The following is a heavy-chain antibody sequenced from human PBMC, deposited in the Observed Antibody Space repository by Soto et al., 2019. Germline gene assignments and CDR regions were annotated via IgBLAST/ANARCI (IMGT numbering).Heavy chain of an antibody. CDR2: ISYRGST. CDR3: ARRNILDTAMVYYYYGMDV. J-gene: IGHJ6*02. V-gene: IGHV4-39*01. Sequence: SETLSLTCSVSGGSISSNIYYWAWIRQPPGKGLEWIGTISYRGSTSYNPSLKGRVTISVDRSKNQFSLKLSSVTAADTAVYYCARRNILDTAMVYYYYGMDVWGQGTTVTVSS. D-gene: IGHD5-18*01. CDR1: GGSISSNIYY.